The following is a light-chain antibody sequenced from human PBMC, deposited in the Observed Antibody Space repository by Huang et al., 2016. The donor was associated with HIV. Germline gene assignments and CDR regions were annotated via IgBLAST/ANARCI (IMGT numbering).Light chain of an antibody. CDR3: QQLNSYPRT. CDR1: KGISSY. J-gene: IGKJ1*01. Sequence: QLTQSPSSLSAFVGDRVTITCRASKGISSYLAWYQQKPGKAPKLLIYGVSTLQSGVPSRFSGSGSGTEFTLTISSLQPEDFATYYGQQLNSYPRTFGQGTKVEIK. V-gene: IGKV1-9*01. CDR2: GVS.